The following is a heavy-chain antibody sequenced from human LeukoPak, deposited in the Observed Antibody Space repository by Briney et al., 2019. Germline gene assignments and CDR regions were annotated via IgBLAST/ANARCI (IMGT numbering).Heavy chain of an antibody. V-gene: IGHV1-69*13. CDR2: IIPIFGTA. D-gene: IGHD3-3*01. CDR3: AVVLRFLEWSHAIGGAFDI. J-gene: IGHJ3*02. Sequence: ASVKVSCKASGGTFSSYAISWVRQATGQGLEWMGGIIPIFGTANYAQKFQGRVTITADESTSTAYMELSSLRSEDTAVYYCAVVLRFLEWSHAIGGAFDIWGQGTMVTVSS. CDR1: GGTFSSYA.